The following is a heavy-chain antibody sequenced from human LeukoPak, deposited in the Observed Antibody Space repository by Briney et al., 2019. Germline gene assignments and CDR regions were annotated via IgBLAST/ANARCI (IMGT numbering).Heavy chain of an antibody. CDR2: ISGSGGTT. CDR3: AKEESNDSSSPWFDP. D-gene: IGHD3-22*01. J-gene: IGHJ5*02. CDR1: GFTFSSYA. V-gene: IGHV3-23*01. Sequence: PGGSLRLSCAASGFTFSSYAMSWVRQAPGKGLEWVSAISGSGGTTYYADSVKGRFTISRDNSKNPLYLQMNSLRAEDTAVYYCAKEESNDSSSPWFDPWGQGTLVTVSS.